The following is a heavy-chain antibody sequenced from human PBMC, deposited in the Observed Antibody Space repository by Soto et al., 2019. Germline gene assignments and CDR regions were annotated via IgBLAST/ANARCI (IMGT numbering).Heavy chain of an antibody. D-gene: IGHD6-19*01. CDR3: AHRRSGWYVLDY. CDR2: ISSSSSTI. J-gene: IGHJ4*02. Sequence: SRISQTTGKGLEWVSYISSSSSTIYYADSVKGRFTISRDNAKNSLYLQMTNMDPVDTATYYCAHRRSGWYVLDYRGQGTLVIVFS. V-gene: IGHV3-11*01.